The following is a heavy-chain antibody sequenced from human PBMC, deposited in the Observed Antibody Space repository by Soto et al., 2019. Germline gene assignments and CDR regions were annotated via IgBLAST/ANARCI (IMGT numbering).Heavy chain of an antibody. Sequence: SETLSLTCAVYGGSFSGYYWSWIRQPPGKGLEWIGEINHSGGTNYNPSLKSRVTISVDTSKNQFSLKLSSVTAADTAVYYCARVPRIALGIAAHPGYYYYYGMDVWGQGTTVTVSS. J-gene: IGHJ6*02. V-gene: IGHV4-34*01. CDR1: GGSFSGYY. D-gene: IGHD6-6*01. CDR3: ARVPRIALGIAAHPGYYYYYGMDV. CDR2: INHSGGT.